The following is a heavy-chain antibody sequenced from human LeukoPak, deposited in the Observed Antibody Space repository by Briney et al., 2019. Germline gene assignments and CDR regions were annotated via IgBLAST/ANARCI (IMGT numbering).Heavy chain of an antibody. Sequence: SVKVSCKASGGTFSSYTISWVRQAPGQGLEWMGRIIPILGIANYAKKFQGRVTITADKSTSTAYMELSSLRSEDTAVYYCAIDCSSTSCYQGNVYWGQGTLVTVSS. J-gene: IGHJ4*02. CDR2: IIPILGIA. CDR1: GGTFSSYT. V-gene: IGHV1-69*02. D-gene: IGHD2-2*01. CDR3: AIDCSSTSCYQGNVY.